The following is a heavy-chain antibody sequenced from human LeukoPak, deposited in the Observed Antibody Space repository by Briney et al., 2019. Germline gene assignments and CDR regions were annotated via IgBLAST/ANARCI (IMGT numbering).Heavy chain of an antibody. CDR2: SSASSSDV. Sequence: GGSLRLSCAASGLAFSSSAMNWVRHTPGKGLEWLSYSSASSSDVYYADSVKGRFTISRDNAKSSLYLQMNSVTAEDTAIYFCARGRDHAFDIWGQGTRVTVSS. CDR3: ARGRDHAFDI. CDR1: GLAFSSSA. J-gene: IGHJ3*02. V-gene: IGHV3-48*01.